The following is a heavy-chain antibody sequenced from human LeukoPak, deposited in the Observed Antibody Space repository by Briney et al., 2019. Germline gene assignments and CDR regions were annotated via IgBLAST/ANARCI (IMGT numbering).Heavy chain of an antibody. J-gene: IGHJ4*02. D-gene: IGHD2-2*01. V-gene: IGHV3-33*01. Sequence: GGSLRLSCAASGFTFSSYGMHWVRQAPGKGLDWVAVIWYDGSNKYYADSAKGRFTISRDNSKNTLYLQMNSLRAEDTAVYYCARGRLRVVPAAIGYWGQGTLVTVSS. CDR2: IWYDGSNK. CDR3: ARGRLRVVPAAIGY. CDR1: GFTFSSYG.